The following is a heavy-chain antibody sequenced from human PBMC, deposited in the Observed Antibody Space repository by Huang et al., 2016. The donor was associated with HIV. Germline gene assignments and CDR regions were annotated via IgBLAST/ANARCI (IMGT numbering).Heavy chain of an antibody. CDR3: ATGFDVFFDF. J-gene: IGHJ4*02. CDR2: VDPEIGET. Sequence: QVQLVQSRAEAKKPGASVTVSCKVSEYTLTELSIHWVRQPPGKGREWMGGVDPEIGETIYARKFQGRVTMTEDTSTETAFMELSGLRPEDTAVYYCATGFDVFFDFWGQGTLVTVSS. CDR1: EYTLTELS. D-gene: IGHD3-9*01. V-gene: IGHV1-24*01.